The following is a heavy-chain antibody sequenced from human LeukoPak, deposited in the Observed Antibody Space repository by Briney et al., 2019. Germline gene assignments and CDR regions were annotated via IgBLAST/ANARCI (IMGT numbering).Heavy chain of an antibody. CDR3: TRNSGSYYGEWFDP. V-gene: IGHV3-73*01. J-gene: IGHJ5*02. CDR1: GFTFSGSA. D-gene: IGHD1-26*01. Sequence: GGSLRLSCAASGFTFSGSAMHWVRQASGKGLEWVGRIRSKANSYATAYAASVKGRFTISRDDSKNTAYPQMNSLKTEGTAVYYCTRNSGSYYGEWFDPWGQGTLVTVSS. CDR2: IRSKANSYAT.